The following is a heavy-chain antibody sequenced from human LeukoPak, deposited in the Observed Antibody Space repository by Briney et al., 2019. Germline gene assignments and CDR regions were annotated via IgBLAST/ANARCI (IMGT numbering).Heavy chain of an antibody. Sequence: ASVTVSCKASGYTFTCYYIHWVGQAPGQGLEWMGWINPDRGGTYYAQKFQGRVTMTRDTSISAAYMELSRLRSDDTAVYYCAIDTSGWYNYTGQGTLVTVSS. D-gene: IGHD6-19*01. CDR1: GYTFTCYY. CDR3: AIDTSGWYNY. J-gene: IGHJ4*02. V-gene: IGHV1-2*02. CDR2: INPDRGGT.